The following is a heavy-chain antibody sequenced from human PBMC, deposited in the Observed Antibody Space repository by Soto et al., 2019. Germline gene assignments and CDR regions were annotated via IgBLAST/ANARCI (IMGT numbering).Heavy chain of an antibody. CDR3: AIHQIVGATLGWFDP. Sequence: QVQLQESGPGLVKPSETLSLTCTVSGGSISSYYWSWIRQPPGKGLEWIGYIYYSGSTNYNPSLKSRVTISVDTSKNQFSLKLSSVTAADTAVYYCAIHQIVGATLGWFDPGGQGTLVTVSS. CDR2: IYYSGST. V-gene: IGHV4-59*08. CDR1: GGSISSYY. D-gene: IGHD1-26*01. J-gene: IGHJ5*02.